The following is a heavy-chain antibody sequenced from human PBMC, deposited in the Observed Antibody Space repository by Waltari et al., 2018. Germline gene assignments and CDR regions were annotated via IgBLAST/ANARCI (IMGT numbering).Heavy chain of an antibody. CDR3: AREDRSGSFPLDY. Sequence: EVQLVESGGGLVQPGGSLRLSCVASGFTFSTYSMNWVRQAPGKGLEWVSYISSVSITIYYADSLKCRFSISRDNAKNSLYLQMNSLRAEDTAVYYCAREDRSGSFPLDYWGQGTLVTVSS. CDR1: GFTFSTYS. V-gene: IGHV3-48*04. CDR2: ISSVSITI. D-gene: IGHD1-26*01. J-gene: IGHJ4*02.